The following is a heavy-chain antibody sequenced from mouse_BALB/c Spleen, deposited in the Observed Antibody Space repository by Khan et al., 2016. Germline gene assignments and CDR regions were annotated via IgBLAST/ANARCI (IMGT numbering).Heavy chain of an antibody. CDR3: ASGSYWYFDV. CDR2: ISYDGSN. V-gene: IGHV3-6*02. D-gene: IGHD1-1*02. J-gene: IGHJ1*01. Sequence: EVRRQESGPGLVKPSQSLSLTCSVTGYSITSGYYWNWIRQFPGNKLEWMGYISYDGSNNYNPSLKNRISITRDTSKNQFFLKLNSVTTEDTATYYCASGSYWYFDVCGAGTTVTVSS. CDR1: GYSITSGYY.